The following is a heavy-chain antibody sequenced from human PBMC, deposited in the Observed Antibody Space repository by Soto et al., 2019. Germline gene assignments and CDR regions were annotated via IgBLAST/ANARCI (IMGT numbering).Heavy chain of an antibody. CDR1: GGSISSYY. CDR3: ARGVNYYFDY. J-gene: IGHJ4*02. V-gene: IGHV4-59*01. Sequence: SETLSLTCTVPGGSISSYYWSWIRQPPGKGLEWIGYIYDTGSTNYNPSLKSRVTVSIDTSKNQFSLKLSSVTAADTAVYYCARGVNYYFDYWGQGTLVTVSS. D-gene: IGHD3-22*01. CDR2: IYDTGST.